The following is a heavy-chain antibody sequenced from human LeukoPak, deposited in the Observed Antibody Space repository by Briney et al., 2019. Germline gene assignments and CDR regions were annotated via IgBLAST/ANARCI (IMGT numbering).Heavy chain of an antibody. CDR2: ISYDGSNK. Sequence: PGGSLRLSCAASGFTFSSYGMHWVRQAPGKGLEWVAVISYDGSNKYYADSVKGRFTISRDNSKNTLYLQMNSLRAEDTAVYYCAKDKLRYSSSDWFDPWGQGTLVTVSS. V-gene: IGHV3-30*18. CDR1: GFTFSSYG. D-gene: IGHD6-6*01. J-gene: IGHJ5*02. CDR3: AKDKLRYSSSDWFDP.